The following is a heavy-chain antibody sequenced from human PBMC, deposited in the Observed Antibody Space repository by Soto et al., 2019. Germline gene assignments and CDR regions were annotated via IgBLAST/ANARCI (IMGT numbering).Heavy chain of an antibody. CDR1: GYTFTSYG. Sequence: ASVKVSCKASGYTFTSYGISWVRQAPGQGLEWMGWISAYNGNTNYAQKLQGRVTMTTDTSTSTAYMELRSLRSDDTAVYYCARDHLGTIFGVVIPAVDVWGKGTTVTVSS. D-gene: IGHD3-3*01. V-gene: IGHV1-18*01. CDR3: ARDHLGTIFGVVIPAVDV. CDR2: ISAYNGNT. J-gene: IGHJ6*04.